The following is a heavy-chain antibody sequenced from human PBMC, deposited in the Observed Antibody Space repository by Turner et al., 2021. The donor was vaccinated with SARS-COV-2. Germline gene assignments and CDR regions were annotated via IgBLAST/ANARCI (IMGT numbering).Heavy chain of an antibody. CDR3: ARTEIVLMVYTH. D-gene: IGHD2-8*01. CDR1: GFTFRSYA. Sequence: QVQLVESGGVVVQPGRSLRLSCAASGFTFRSYAMHWVRQAPGKGLEWVAVISYDGSNKYYADSVKGRFTISRDNSKNTLYLQMNSLRAEDTAVYYCARTEIVLMVYTHWGQGTLVTVSS. J-gene: IGHJ4*02. V-gene: IGHV3-30-3*01. CDR2: ISYDGSNK.